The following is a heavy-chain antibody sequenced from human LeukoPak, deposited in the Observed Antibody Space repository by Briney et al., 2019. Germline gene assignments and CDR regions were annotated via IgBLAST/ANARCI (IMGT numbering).Heavy chain of an antibody. CDR3: ARDLPLIAAAGSCFDY. CDR2: ISSSGSTI. V-gene: IGHV3-11*01. D-gene: IGHD6-13*01. J-gene: IGHJ4*02. Sequence: GGSLRLSCVASGFTFTSYAMSGVRQAPGKGLEWVSYISSSGSTIYYADSVKGRFTISRDNAKNSLYLQMNSLRAEDTAVYYCARDLPLIAAAGSCFDYWGQGTLVTVSS. CDR1: GFTFTSYA.